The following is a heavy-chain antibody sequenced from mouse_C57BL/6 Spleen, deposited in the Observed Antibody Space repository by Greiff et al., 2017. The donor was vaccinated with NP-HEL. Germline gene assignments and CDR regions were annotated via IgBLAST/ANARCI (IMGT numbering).Heavy chain of an antibody. CDR1: GYTFTSYW. J-gene: IGHJ4*01. CDR2: IHPNSGST. V-gene: IGHV1-64*01. D-gene: IGHD2-4*01. Sequence: QVQLKQSGAELVKPGASVKLSCKASGYTFTSYWMHWVKQRPGQGLEWIGMIHPNSGSTNYNEKFKSKATLTVDKSSSTAYMQLSSLTSEDSAVYYCARQYYDYDEGGAMDYWGQGTSVTVSS. CDR3: ARQYYDYDEGGAMDY.